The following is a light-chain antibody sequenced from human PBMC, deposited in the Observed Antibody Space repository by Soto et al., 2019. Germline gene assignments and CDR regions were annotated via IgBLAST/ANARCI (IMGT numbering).Light chain of an antibody. Sequence: QSVLTQPASVSGSPGQSITISCTGTNSDVGTHNLVSRYQQHPGKAPKLIIYEGTKRPSGVSNRFSGSKSGNTASLTISGLQAEDEADYYCCSYALLLGTGTKVTVL. J-gene: IGLJ1*01. CDR3: CSYALL. CDR2: EGT. CDR1: NSDVGTHNL. V-gene: IGLV2-23*01.